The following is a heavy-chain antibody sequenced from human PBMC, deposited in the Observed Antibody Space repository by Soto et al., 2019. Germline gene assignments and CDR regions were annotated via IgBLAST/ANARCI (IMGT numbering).Heavy chain of an antibody. CDR2: ISYDGSNK. CDR3: ARPPPDRGSYPNYFDY. J-gene: IGHJ4*02. CDR1: GFTFSSYA. V-gene: IGHV3-30-3*01. Sequence: QVQLVESGGGVVQPGRSLRLSCAASGFTFSSYAMHWVRQAPGKGLEWVAVISYDGSNKYYADSVKGRFTISRDNSKNXMYLQMNSLRAEDTAVYYWARPPPDRGSYPNYFDYWGQGTLVTVSS. D-gene: IGHD1-26*01.